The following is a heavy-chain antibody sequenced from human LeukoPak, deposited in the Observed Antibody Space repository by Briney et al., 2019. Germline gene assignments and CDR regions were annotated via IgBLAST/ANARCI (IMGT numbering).Heavy chain of an antibody. V-gene: IGHV1-69*06. D-gene: IGHD3-10*01. CDR1: GGTFSSYA. J-gene: IGHJ6*03. Sequence: SVTVSFTASGGTFSSYAISWVRQAPGQGLEWMGGIIPIFGTANYAQKFQGRVTITADKSTSTAYMELSSLRSEDTAVYYCARDIRFGRARYMDVWGKGTTVTVSS. CDR2: IIPIFGTA. CDR3: ARDIRFGRARYMDV.